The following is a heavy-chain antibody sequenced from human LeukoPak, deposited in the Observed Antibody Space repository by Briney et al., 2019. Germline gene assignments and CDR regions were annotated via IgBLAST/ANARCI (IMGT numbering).Heavy chain of an antibody. D-gene: IGHD6-19*01. CDR3: ARGIAVAGITYYFDY. CDR1: GGSISSYY. Sequence: SETLSLTCTVSGGSISSYYWSWIRQPAGKGLEWIGRIYTSGSTNYNPSLKSRVTMSVDTSKNQFSLKLSSVTAADTAVYYCARGIAVAGITYYFDYWGQGTLVTVSS. CDR2: IYTSGST. J-gene: IGHJ4*02. V-gene: IGHV4-4*07.